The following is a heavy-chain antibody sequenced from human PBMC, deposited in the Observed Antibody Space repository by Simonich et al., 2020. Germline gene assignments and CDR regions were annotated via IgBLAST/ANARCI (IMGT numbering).Heavy chain of an antibody. J-gene: IGHJ4*02. CDR1: GYTFTSYG. CDR2: ISAYNGNT. Sequence: QVQLVQSGAEVKKPGASVKVSCKASGYTFTSYGISWVRQAPGQGLEWMGGISAYNGNTNYAQKLQCRVTMPTETSTSTAYMELRSLRADDTAVYYCARASRGTWWYYYFDYWGQGTLVTVSS. V-gene: IGHV1-18*01. D-gene: IGHD2-15*01. CDR3: ARASRGTWWYYYFDY.